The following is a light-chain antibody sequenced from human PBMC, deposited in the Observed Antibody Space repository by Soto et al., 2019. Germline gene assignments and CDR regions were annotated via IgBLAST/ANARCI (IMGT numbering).Light chain of an antibody. J-gene: IGKJ1*01. CDR1: QSIRRW. CDR3: QQYNSYSPAT. V-gene: IGKV1-5*01. Sequence: DIQMTQSPSMLSASVGDRVTIACRASQSIRRWLAWYQQKPGKDPKLLIFDASTLESGVPSRFSGRGSETEFTLTISSLQPNDFATYYCQQYNSYSPATFGQGTKVEI. CDR2: DAS.